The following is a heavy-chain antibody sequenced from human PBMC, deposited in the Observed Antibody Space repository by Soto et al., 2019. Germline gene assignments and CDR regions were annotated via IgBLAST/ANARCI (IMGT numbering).Heavy chain of an antibody. CDR2: IIPIFGTA. J-gene: IGHJ5*02. CDR3: ATILGYCSGGSCYGWFDP. V-gene: IGHV1-69*01. CDR1: GGTFSSYP. D-gene: IGHD2-15*01. Sequence: QVQLVQSGAEVKKPGSSVKVSCKASGGTFSSYPISWVRQAPGQGLEWMGGIIPIFGTANYAQKFQGRVTITADESTSTAYMELSSLRSEDTAVYYCATILGYCSGGSCYGWFDPWGQGTLVTVSS.